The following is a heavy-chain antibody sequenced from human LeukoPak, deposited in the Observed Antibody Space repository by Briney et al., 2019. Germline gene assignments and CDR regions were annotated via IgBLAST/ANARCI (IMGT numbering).Heavy chain of an antibody. D-gene: IGHD6-25*01. CDR2: ISGDGGNT. CDR1: GFTFSSYG. J-gene: IGHJ4*02. Sequence: GGSLRLSCVASGFTFSSYGMSWVREAPGKGLEWVSLISGDGGNTYYPDSVKGRFTISRDNSKNTVYLQMNSLRAEDTALYYCAPDLRGSASSLDDWGQGTLVTVSS. CDR3: APDLRGSASSLDD. V-gene: IGHV3-23*01.